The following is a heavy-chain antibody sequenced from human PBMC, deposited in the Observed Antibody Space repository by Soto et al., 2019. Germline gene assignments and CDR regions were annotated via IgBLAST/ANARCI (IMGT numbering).Heavy chain of an antibody. D-gene: IGHD3-10*01. V-gene: IGHV5-10-1*01. Sequence: GESLKISCKGSGYSFTSYWISWVRQMPGKALEWMGRIDPSDSYTNYSPSFQGHVTISADKSISTAYLHWSSLKASDTAMYYCARATMVRGVICDSHYYGMEVWGQGTTVTVSS. J-gene: IGHJ6*01. CDR1: GYSFTSYW. CDR3: ARATMVRGVICDSHYYGMEV. CDR2: IDPSDSYT.